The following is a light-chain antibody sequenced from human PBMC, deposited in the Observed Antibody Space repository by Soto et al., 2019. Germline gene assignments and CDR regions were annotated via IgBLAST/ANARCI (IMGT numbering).Light chain of an antibody. CDR3: TSYAGSNNLV. V-gene: IGLV2-8*01. Sequence: QSVLTQPASVSGSPGQSITISCTGTSSDVGAYKYVSWYQQRPGKAPKLMIYEVSNRPSGVPDRFSGSKSGNTASLTVSGLQAEDEADYYCTSYAGSNNLVFAGGTKVTVL. J-gene: IGLJ3*02. CDR1: SSDVGAYKY. CDR2: EVS.